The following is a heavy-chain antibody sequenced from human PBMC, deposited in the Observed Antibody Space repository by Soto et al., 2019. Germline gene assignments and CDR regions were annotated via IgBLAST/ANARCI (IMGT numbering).Heavy chain of an antibody. J-gene: IGHJ4*02. Sequence: QVQLQESGPGLVKLSQTLSLTCTVSGGSISSGGYYWSWIRQQPGKVLACIGYIYYSGSTYYNPSLKSRVTISVDTSENQFSLKLSSVTAADTAVYYCARYGSGTYYPTTFDYWGQGTLVTVSS. CDR3: ARYGSGTYYPTTFDY. CDR1: GGSISSGGYY. D-gene: IGHD3-10*01. CDR2: IYYSGST. V-gene: IGHV4-31*03.